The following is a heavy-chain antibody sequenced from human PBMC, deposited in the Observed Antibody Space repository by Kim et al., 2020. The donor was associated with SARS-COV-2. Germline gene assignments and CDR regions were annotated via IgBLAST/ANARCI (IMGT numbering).Heavy chain of an antibody. J-gene: IGHJ6*02. CDR3: AKAQEYSSSYYGMDV. Sequence: GGSLRLSCAASGFTFSSYAMSWVRQAPGKGLEWVSAISGSGGSTYYADSVKGRFTISRDNSKNTLYLQMNSLRAEDTAVYYCAKAQEYSSSYYGMDVWGQGTTVTVSS. CDR2: ISGSGGST. D-gene: IGHD6-13*01. V-gene: IGHV3-23*01. CDR1: GFTFSSYA.